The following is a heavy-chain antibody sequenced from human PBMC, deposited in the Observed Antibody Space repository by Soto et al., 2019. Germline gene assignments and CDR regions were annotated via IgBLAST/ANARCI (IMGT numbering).Heavy chain of an antibody. Sequence: GESLKISCQGSGYSFTSYWIGWVRQMPGKGLEWMGIIYPGDSDTRYSPSFQGQVTISADKSVSTASLQWRSLKASDTAIYYCARLWGSSSGWLLDYWGLGTLVTVSS. V-gene: IGHV5-51*01. CDR3: ARLWGSSSGWLLDY. CDR2: IYPGDSDT. CDR1: GYSFTSYW. J-gene: IGHJ4*02. D-gene: IGHD6-19*01.